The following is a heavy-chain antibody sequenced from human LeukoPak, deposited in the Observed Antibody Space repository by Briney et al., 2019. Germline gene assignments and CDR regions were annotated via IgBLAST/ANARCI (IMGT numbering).Heavy chain of an antibody. D-gene: IGHD2-2*01. V-gene: IGHV1-69*06. CDR2: VIPIFVTA. J-gene: IGHJ3*02. CDR3: ARTPPYQLPSDDAFDI. CDR1: GGTFTSYA. Sequence: SVKVSCTASGGTFTSYAISWVRQAPGQGLEWMGGVIPIFVTAHYTQKFLGRVTVTADKSTSTASREVSSLRSEDTAVYYCARTPPYQLPSDDAFDIWGQGTMVTVSS.